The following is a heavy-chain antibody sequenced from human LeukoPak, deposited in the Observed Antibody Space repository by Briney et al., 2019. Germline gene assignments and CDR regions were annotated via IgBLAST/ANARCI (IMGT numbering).Heavy chain of an antibody. CDR3: AITRSDYYDTRGSPA. CDR1: GFTFSSYT. V-gene: IGHV3-23*01. CDR2: ISGSGIST. D-gene: IGHD3-22*01. Sequence: GGPLRLSCAATGFTFSSYTMSWVRQAPGKGLEWVSGISGSGISTYYADSVKGRLTISRDNSKNTLYLQMNGLRVEDTAVYYCAITRSDYYDTRGSPAWGQGTLVTVSS. J-gene: IGHJ4*02.